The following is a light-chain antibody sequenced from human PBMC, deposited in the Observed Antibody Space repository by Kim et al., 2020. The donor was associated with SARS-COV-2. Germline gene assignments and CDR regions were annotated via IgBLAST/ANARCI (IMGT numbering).Light chain of an antibody. CDR3: QVWHSSSVV. J-gene: IGLJ2*01. Sequence: APGKASMITCAGTTLGTKNVHWYQLKPGQAPTLVIYSDSDRPSGLPDRFSGSSSGNTATLTIGGVEAGDEADYYCQVWHSSSVVFGGGTKLTVL. V-gene: IGLV3-21*04. CDR2: SDS. CDR1: TLGTKN.